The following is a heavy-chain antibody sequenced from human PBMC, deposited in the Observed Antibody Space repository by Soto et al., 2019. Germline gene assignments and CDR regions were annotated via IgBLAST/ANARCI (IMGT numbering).Heavy chain of an antibody. Sequence: ASVTVSCTASGYTFTKYYMHWVQQAHGKGLEWMGLINASGGSTTYAQKSQGRVTMTTDTSTSTAYMELRSLRADDTAVYYCARDLGPQWLVYHDAFDLWGQGTMVTGSS. V-gene: IGHV1-46*01. CDR1: GYTFTKYY. D-gene: IGHD6-19*01. J-gene: IGHJ3*01. CDR2: INASGGST. CDR3: ARDLGPQWLVYHDAFDL.